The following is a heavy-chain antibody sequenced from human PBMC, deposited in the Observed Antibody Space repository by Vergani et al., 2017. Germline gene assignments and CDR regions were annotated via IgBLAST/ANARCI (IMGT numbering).Heavy chain of an antibody. D-gene: IGHD2-2*02. CDR3: ARVCSSTSCYTCGLLGYYYYMDV. Sequence: QVQLVESGGGLVKPGGSLRLSCAASGFTFSDYYMSWIRQAPGKGLEWVSYISSSGSTIYYADSVKGRLTISRDNAKNSLYLQMNSLRAEDTAVYYCARVCSSTSCYTCGLLGYYYYMDVWGKGTTVTVSS. J-gene: IGHJ6*03. CDR2: ISSSGSTI. CDR1: GFTFSDYY. V-gene: IGHV3-11*01.